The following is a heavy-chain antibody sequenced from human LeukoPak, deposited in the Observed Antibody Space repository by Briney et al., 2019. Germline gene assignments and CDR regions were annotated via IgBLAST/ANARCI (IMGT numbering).Heavy chain of an antibody. D-gene: IGHD4-23*01. CDR1: AFTVSSNY. J-gene: IGHJ3*02. CDR2: IYSGGST. V-gene: IGHV3-53*01. CDR3: ARDAVLTTGVGGI. Sequence: GGSLRLSCAASAFTVSSNYMSGVRQAPGKGLEWVSVIYSGGSTYYADSVKGRFTISRDNSKNTLYLQMNSLRAEDTAVYYCARDAVLTTGVGGIWGQGRMVTVSS.